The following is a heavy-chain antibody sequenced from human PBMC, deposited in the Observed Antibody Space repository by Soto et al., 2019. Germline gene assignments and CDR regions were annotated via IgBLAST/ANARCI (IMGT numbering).Heavy chain of an antibody. CDR1: GGSFSGYY. V-gene: IGHV4-34*01. D-gene: IGHD1-1*01. CDR2: INHSGST. J-gene: IGHJ4*02. Sequence: QVQLQQWGAGLLKPSETLSLTCAVYGGSFSGYYWNWIRQPPGKGLEWIGEINHSGSTNYNPSLKSRVTISVDTSKNQFSLKLSSVTAAHTAVYYCARGYGRNVAYWGQGTLVTVSS. CDR3: ARGYGRNVAY.